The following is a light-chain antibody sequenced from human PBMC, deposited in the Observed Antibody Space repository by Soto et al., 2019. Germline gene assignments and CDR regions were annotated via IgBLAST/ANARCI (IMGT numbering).Light chain of an antibody. Sequence: QAVVTQEPSLTVSPGGTVTLTCASSIGAVTSGYYANWFQQKPGQAPRSLIYGTTNKHSWTPARFSGSLLGGKAALTLSGVQPEDEAEYYCLLYAGGDRHWVFGGGTQLTVL. J-gene: IGLJ3*02. CDR2: GTT. CDR1: IGAVTSGYY. CDR3: LLYAGGDRHWV. V-gene: IGLV7-43*01.